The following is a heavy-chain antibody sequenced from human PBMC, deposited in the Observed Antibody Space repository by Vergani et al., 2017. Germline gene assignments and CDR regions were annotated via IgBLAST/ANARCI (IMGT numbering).Heavy chain of an antibody. Sequence: QVQLVQSGAEVKKPGASVKVSCKASGYTFTGYYMHWVRQAPGQGLEWMGWINPNSGGTNYAQKFQGRVTMTRDTSISTAYMELSRLRSDDTAVYYCAKGLSDDGETRLRVFLFPNWFDPWGQGTLVTVSS. CDR2: INPNSGGT. CDR3: AKGLSDDGETRLRVFLFPNWFDP. D-gene: IGHD5/OR15-5a*01. V-gene: IGHV1-2*02. CDR1: GYTFTGYY. J-gene: IGHJ5*02.